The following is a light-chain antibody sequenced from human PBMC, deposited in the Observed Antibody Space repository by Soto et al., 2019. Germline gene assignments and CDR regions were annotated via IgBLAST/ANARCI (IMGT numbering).Light chain of an antibody. CDR3: SSYAGSGNHGV. CDR1: TSDVGSYNL. CDR2: EGT. J-gene: IGLJ3*02. V-gene: IGLV2-23*01. Sequence: QSALTQPASVSGSPGQSITISCTGTTSDVGSYNLVSWYQQHPGKVPQLMIYEGTKRHSGVSNRFSGSQSGNTASLPISGRQAEDEAYYYCSSYAGSGNHGVFGGGTKLTVL.